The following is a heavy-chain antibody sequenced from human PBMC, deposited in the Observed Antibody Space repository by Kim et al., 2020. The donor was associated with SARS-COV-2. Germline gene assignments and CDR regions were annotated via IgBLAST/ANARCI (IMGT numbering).Heavy chain of an antibody. CDR1: GGSFSGYY. V-gene: IGHV4-34*01. J-gene: IGHJ4*02. CDR2: INHSGST. Sequence: SETLSLTCAVYGGSFSGYYWSWIRQPPGKGLEWIGEINHSGSTNYNPSLKSRVTISVDTSKNQFSLKLSSVTAADTAVYYCARSPRRRYGDYVGYWGQGTLVTVSS. D-gene: IGHD4-17*01. CDR3: ARSPRRRYGDYVGY.